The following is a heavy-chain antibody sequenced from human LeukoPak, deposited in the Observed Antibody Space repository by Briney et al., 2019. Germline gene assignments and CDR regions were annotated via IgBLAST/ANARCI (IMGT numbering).Heavy chain of an antibody. D-gene: IGHD3-10*02. CDR1: PHTNTSTTNY. CDR3: ARHPLKAYVSDWFDP. J-gene: IGHJ5*02. V-gene: IGHV4-39*01. CDR2: RST. Sequence: SETPTLTPTAPPHTNTSTTNYKGRPRQPPGNNPECIASRSTYHNPSLKSRVTISVDTSKSQFSLKLSSVTAADTAVYFCARHPLKAYVSDWFDPWGQGTLVTVSS.